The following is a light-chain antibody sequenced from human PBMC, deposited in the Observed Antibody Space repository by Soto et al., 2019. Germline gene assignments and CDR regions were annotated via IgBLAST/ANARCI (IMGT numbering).Light chain of an antibody. CDR2: DVS. J-gene: IGLJ1*01. V-gene: IGLV2-14*01. Sequence: LTQPASVSGSPGQSITISCTGTSSDVGNYNYVSWYQQHPGKAPKLMIYDVSNRPSGVSNRFSGSKSGNTASLTISGLQAEDEADYYCSSFTTSSTYVFGTGTKVTVL. CDR1: SSDVGNYNY. CDR3: SSFTTSSTYV.